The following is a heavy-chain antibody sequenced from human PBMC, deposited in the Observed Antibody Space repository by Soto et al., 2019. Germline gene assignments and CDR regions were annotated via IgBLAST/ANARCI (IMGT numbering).Heavy chain of an antibody. CDR3: AISQIVVANPLDY. CDR1: GFTFSTYG. V-gene: IGHV3-23*01. CDR2: ISGSGGST. J-gene: IGHJ4*02. Sequence: EVQLLESGGGLVQPGGSLRLSCAASGFTFSTYGMSWVRQAPGKGLQWVSAISGSGGSTYYAGSVKGRFTISRDNSKNTLYLQMSSLRVEDTAVYYCAISQIVVANPLDYWGQGTLVTVSS. D-gene: IGHD3-22*01.